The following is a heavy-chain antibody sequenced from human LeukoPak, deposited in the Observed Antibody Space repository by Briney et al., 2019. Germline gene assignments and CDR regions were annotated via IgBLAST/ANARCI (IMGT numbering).Heavy chain of an antibody. CDR1: GYTFTSNY. Sequence: ASVNVSFNSSGYTFTSNYMHWVRQAPGQGLEWMGIINPSGGSASYAQKFQGRVTMIRDTYTRTVYMELSSLRSEDAAVYYWARGVRIEGSGSYEGPFFDYWGQGTLVTVSS. D-gene: IGHD3-10*01. CDR3: ARGVRIEGSGSYEGPFFDY. CDR2: INPSGGSA. V-gene: IGHV1-46*01. J-gene: IGHJ4*02.